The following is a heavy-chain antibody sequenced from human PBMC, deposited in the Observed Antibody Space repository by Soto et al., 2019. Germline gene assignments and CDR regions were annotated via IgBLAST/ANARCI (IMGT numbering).Heavy chain of an antibody. CDR3: ARALAALDCY. CDR1: GFTFSSYA. D-gene: IGHD3-9*01. Sequence: LRLSCAASGFTFSSYAMHWVRQAPGKGLEWVAVISYDGSNKYYADSVKGRFTISRDNSKNTLYLQMNSLRAEDTAVYYCARALAALDCYWGQGTLVTVSS. CDR2: ISYDGSNK. J-gene: IGHJ4*02. V-gene: IGHV3-30-3*01.